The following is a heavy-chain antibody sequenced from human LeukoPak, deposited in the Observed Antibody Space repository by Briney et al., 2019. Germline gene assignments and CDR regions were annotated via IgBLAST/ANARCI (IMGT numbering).Heavy chain of an antibody. V-gene: IGHV4-39*01. J-gene: IGHJ4*02. CDR3: ARLGYSTRWYYFDY. CDR2: MYYSGST. Sequence: ASETLSLTCTVSGGYISSGSYYWGWIRQPPGKGLEWIGSMYYSGSTYYNPSPESRVTISVDTSKNQFSLKLSSVTAADTAVYYCARLGYSTRWYYFDYWGQGTLVTVSS. D-gene: IGHD6-13*01. CDR1: GGYISSGSYY.